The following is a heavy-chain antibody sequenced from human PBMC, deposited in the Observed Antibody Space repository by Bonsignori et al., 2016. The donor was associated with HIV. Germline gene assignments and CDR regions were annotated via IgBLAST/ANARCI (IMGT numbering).Heavy chain of an antibody. V-gene: IGHV3-7*01. Sequence: EMYLVESGGGLVQPGGSLRLSCAASGFTFSSYWMSWVRQAPGKGLEWVANIKEDGSEKHYVDSVKGRFTISRDNAKNSLYLQMNSLRDGDTAVYYCARASGWQHLIQVLFDYWGQGMLVTV. D-gene: IGHD4-23*01. CDR2: IKEDGSEK. J-gene: IGHJ4*02. CDR3: ARASGWQHLIQVLFDY. CDR1: GFTFSSYW.